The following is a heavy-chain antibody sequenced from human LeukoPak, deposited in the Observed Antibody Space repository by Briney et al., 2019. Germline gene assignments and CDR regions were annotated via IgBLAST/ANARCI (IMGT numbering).Heavy chain of an antibody. J-gene: IGHJ4*02. CDR2: IFYSGNT. CDR1: GVSVRGYY. V-gene: IGHV4-59*08. Sequence: PSETLSLTCIVSGVSVRGYYWNWIRQPPGKGLEWIGDIFYSGNTNYNPSLKSRVTISLDTSKNQFSLKLSSVTAADTAVYYCARSWYGSGSYYNPPFDYWGQGTLVAVSS. CDR3: ARSWYGSGSYYNPPFDY. D-gene: IGHD3-10*01.